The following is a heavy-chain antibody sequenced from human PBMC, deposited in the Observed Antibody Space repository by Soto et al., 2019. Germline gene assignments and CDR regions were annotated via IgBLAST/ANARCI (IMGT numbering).Heavy chain of an antibody. J-gene: IGHJ6*02. V-gene: IGHV1-8*01. Sequence: QVQLVQSGAEVKKPGASVKVSCKASGYTFTSYDINWVRQATGQGLAWMGWMNPNSGNTGYAQKFQGRVTMTRNTSIGTGDMELSSLRSEDTAVYYCAREGSADFWGGYYRGGYYYGMDGWGQGTTVTVSS. CDR2: MNPNSGNT. CDR1: GYTFTSYD. D-gene: IGHD3-3*01. CDR3: AREGSADFWGGYYRGGYYYGMDG.